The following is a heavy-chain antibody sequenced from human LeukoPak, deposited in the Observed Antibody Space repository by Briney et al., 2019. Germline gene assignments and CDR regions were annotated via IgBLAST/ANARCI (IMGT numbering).Heavy chain of an antibody. J-gene: IGHJ4*02. Sequence: PSETLSLTCAVYGGSFSGYYWSWIRQPPGKGLEWIGEINHSGSTNYNPSLKSRVTISVDTSKNQFSLKLSSVTAADTAVYYCAGALGDGYNAVPIDYWGQGTLVTVSS. CDR2: INHSGST. D-gene: IGHD5-24*01. CDR1: GGSFSGYY. CDR3: AGALGDGYNAVPIDY. V-gene: IGHV4-34*01.